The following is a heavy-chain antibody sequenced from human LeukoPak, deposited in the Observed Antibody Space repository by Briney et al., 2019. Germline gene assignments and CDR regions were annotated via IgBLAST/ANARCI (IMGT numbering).Heavy chain of an antibody. V-gene: IGHV5-51*01. CDR3: ARRLEWTSNFDY. Sequence: GESLKISCKGSGYSFTNYWIGWVRQMPGKGLEWMGIIYPGDSDIRYSPSFQGQVTLSADKSTAYLQWSSLKASDTAMYYCARRLEWTSNFDYWGQGILVTVSS. J-gene: IGHJ4*02. CDR2: IYPGDSDI. CDR1: GYSFTNYW. D-gene: IGHD4-11*01.